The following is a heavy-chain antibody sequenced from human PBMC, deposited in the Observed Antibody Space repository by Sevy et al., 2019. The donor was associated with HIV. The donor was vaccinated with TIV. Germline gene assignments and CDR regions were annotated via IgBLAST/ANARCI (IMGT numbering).Heavy chain of an antibody. CDR2: IYYSGST. CDR3: ARHVNSMYSSGLYQTAFDI. J-gene: IGHJ3*02. Sequence: SETLSLTCTVSGGSISSSSYYWGWIRQPPGKGLEWIGSIYYSGSTYYNPSLKSRVTISVDTSKNQFSLKLSFVTAADTAVYYCARHVNSMYSSGLYQTAFDIWGQGTMVTVSS. CDR1: GGSISSSSYY. D-gene: IGHD6-19*01. V-gene: IGHV4-39*01.